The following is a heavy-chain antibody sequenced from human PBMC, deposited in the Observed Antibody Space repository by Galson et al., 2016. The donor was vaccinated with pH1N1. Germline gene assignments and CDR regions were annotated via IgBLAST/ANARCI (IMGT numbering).Heavy chain of an antibody. CDR2: ISWNSGSI. CDR1: GFTFDDYA. Sequence: LRLSCAASGFTFDDYAMHWVRQVPGKGLEWVSGISWNSGSIGYADSVKGRFTISRDNAKNSLYLQMNSLRDEDTALYYCAKVEGFNYGYIDYWGQGTLVTVSS. J-gene: IGHJ4*02. D-gene: IGHD5-18*01. V-gene: IGHV3-9*01. CDR3: AKVEGFNYGYIDY.